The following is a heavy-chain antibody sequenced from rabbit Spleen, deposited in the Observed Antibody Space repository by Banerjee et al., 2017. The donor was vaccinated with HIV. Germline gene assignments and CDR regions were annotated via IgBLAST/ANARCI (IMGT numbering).Heavy chain of an antibody. Sequence: QEQLVESGGGLVQPEGSLTLTCTASGFDLTIYYYMCWVRQAPGKGLELIACINAGSSGSTYYASWAKGRFTISKTSSTTVTLQMTSLTAADTATYFCARDSGTSFSSYGMDLWGPGTLVTVS. V-gene: IGHV1S45*01. CDR1: GFDLTIYYY. CDR2: INAGSSGST. D-gene: IGHD8-1*01. CDR3: ARDSGTSFSSYGMDL. J-gene: IGHJ6*01.